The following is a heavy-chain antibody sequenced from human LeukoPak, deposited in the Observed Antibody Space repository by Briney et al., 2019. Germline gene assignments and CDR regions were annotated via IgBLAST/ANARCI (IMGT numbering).Heavy chain of an antibody. D-gene: IGHD3-10*02. CDR3: ARGLFGESLAYYYGMDV. V-gene: IGHV1-69*13. Sequence: GASVKVSCKASGGTFSSYAISWVRQAPGQGLEWMGGIIPIFGTANYAQKFQGRVTITADEFTSTAYMELSSLRSEDTAVYYCARGLFGESLAYYYGMDVWGKGTTVTVSS. CDR1: GGTFSSYA. CDR2: IIPIFGTA. J-gene: IGHJ6*04.